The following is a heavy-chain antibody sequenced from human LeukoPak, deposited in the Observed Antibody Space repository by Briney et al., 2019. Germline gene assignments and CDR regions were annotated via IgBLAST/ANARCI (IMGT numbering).Heavy chain of an antibody. D-gene: IGHD6-13*01. CDR2: IYYSGST. Sequence: PSETLSLTCTVSGGSISSGGYYWSWIRQHPGKGLEWIGYIYYSGSTYYNPSLKSRVTISVDTSKNQFSLKLSSVTAADTAVYYCAREVAAAATALDYWGQGTLVTVSS. CDR1: GGSISSGGYY. J-gene: IGHJ4*02. CDR3: AREVAAAATALDY. V-gene: IGHV4-31*03.